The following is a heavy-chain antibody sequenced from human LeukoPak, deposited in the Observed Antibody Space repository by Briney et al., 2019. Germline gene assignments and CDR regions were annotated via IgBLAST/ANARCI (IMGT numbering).Heavy chain of an antibody. CDR3: ARVLDPAGMGS. V-gene: IGHV3-33*01. CDR2: IWYDGSRK. J-gene: IGHJ5*01. CDR1: GFTFSIFP. Sequence: GGSLRLSCSASGFTFSIFPMQWVRQAPGKGREWGAIIWYDGSRKYYADSVKGRLSISRANSKNTLYVQMTSLRAEDKAVYSCARVLDPAGMGSWGHGTLVTVS. D-gene: IGHD5-18*01.